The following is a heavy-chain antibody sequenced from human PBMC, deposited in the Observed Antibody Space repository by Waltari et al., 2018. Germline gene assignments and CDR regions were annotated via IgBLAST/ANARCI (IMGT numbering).Heavy chain of an antibody. J-gene: IGHJ5*02. CDR1: GFTFSTAW. V-gene: IGHV3-15*01. CDR3: TTEYYGDLLS. Sequence: EVQVVESGGGLVKPGGSLRLSCATSGFTFSTAWMSWVRQAPGKGLEWVGRIKSKPDGGTRDYAAPVKGRFTISRDDSKNTLDLQMNSLKTEDTAVYYCTTEYYGDLLSWGQGTLVTVSS. CDR2: IKSKPDGGTR. D-gene: IGHD3-10*01.